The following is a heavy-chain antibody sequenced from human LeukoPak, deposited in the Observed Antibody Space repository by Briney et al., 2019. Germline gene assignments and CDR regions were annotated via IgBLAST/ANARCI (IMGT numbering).Heavy chain of an antibody. CDR1: GYTFTSYG. J-gene: IGHJ3*02. CDR2: ISAYNGNT. Sequence: ASVKVSCKASGYTFTSYGISWVRQAPGQGLEWMGWISAYNGNTNYEQKLQGRVTMTTDTSTSTAYMELRSLRSDDTALYYCARTIYCSSTSCLPGGAFDIWGQGTMVTVSS. D-gene: IGHD2-2*01. CDR3: ARTIYCSSTSCLPGGAFDI. V-gene: IGHV1-18*01.